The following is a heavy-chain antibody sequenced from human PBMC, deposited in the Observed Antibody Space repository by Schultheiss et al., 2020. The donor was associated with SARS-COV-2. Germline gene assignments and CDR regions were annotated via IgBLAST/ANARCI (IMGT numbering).Heavy chain of an antibody. J-gene: IGHJ6*02. CDR2: IYHSGST. Sequence: SCAVSGGSISSGGYSWSWIRQPPGKGLEWIGYIYHSGSTYYNPSLKSRVTISVDTSKNQFSLKLSSVTAADTAVYYCARGRVVVVPAAISSGMDVWGQGTTVTVSS. CDR3: ARGRVVVVPAAISSGMDV. V-gene: IGHV4-30-2*01. D-gene: IGHD2-2*02. CDR1: GGSISSGGYS.